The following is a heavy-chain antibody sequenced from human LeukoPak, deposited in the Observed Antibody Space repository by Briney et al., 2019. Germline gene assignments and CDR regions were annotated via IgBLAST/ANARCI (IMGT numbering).Heavy chain of an antibody. CDR1: GFTFSSYS. V-gene: IGHV3-21*01. D-gene: IGHD2-15*01. J-gene: IGHJ5*02. Sequence: GGSPRLSCAASGFTFSSYSMNWVRQAPGKGLEWVSSISSSSSYIYHADSVKGRFTISRDNAKNSLYLQMNSLRAEDTAVYYCARDWGGYCSGGSCYSLATGWFDPWGQGTLVTVSS. CDR3: ARDWGGYCSGGSCYSLATGWFDP. CDR2: ISSSSSYI.